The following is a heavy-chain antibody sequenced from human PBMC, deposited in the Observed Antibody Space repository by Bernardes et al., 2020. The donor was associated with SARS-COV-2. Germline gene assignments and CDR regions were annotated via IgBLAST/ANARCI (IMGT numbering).Heavy chain of an antibody. Sequence: VGSLSLSCAASGFTFSSYSMNWVRQAPGKGLEWVSSISSSSSYIYYADSVKGRFTISRDNAKNSLYLQMNSLRAEDTAVYYCARDGRSGYSYGSHYWGQGTLVTVSS. J-gene: IGHJ4*02. CDR3: ARDGRSGYSYGSHY. D-gene: IGHD5-18*01. CDR1: GFTFSSYS. CDR2: ISSSSSYI. V-gene: IGHV3-21*01.